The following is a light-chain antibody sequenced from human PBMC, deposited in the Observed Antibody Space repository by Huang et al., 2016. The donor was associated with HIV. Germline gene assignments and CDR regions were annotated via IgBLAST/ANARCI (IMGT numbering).Light chain of an antibody. CDR1: QNIGDN. Sequence: EIVMTQSPATLSVSPGERATLSCRARQNIGDNLTWYQHKPGQAPRLLICGASTRATGIPPRFSGSGSGKEFTLTISGLESEDFAVYYCQQFNNWPPRFTFGPGTTVDVK. CDR2: GAS. V-gene: IGKV3-15*01. CDR3: QQFNNWPPRFT. J-gene: IGKJ3*01.